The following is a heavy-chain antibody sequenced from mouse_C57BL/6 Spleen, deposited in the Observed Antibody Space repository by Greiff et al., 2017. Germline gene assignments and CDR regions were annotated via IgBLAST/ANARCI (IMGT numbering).Heavy chain of an antibody. CDR1: GYTFTSYW. CDR3: SRGGVPCYYAMVY. V-gene: IGHV1-55*01. J-gene: IGHJ4*01. CDR2: IYPGSGST. Sequence: VQLQQPGAELVKPGASVKMSCKASGYTFTSYWITWVKQRPGQGLEWIGDIYPGSGSTNYNEKFKSKATLTVDTSSSTAYMQLSSLTSEDSAVYYCSRGGVPCYYAMVYWGQGTSVTVSS.